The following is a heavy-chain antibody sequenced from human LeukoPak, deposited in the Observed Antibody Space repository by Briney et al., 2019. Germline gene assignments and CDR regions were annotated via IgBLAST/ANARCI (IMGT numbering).Heavy chain of an antibody. CDR3: ARELKGELRYNWFDP. D-gene: IGHD1-26*01. CDR1: GGSISSYY. Sequence: SETLSLTCTVSGGSISSYYWSWIRQPPGKGLEWIGYIYYSGSTNYNPSLKSRVTISVDTSKNQVSLKLSSVTAADTAVYYCARELKGELRYNWFDPWGQGTLVTVSS. CDR2: IYYSGST. V-gene: IGHV4-59*01. J-gene: IGHJ5*02.